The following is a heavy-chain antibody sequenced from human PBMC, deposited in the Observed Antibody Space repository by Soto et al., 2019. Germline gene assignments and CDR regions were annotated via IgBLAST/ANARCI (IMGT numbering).Heavy chain of an antibody. J-gene: IGHJ5*02. CDR1: GGSISSSSYY. V-gene: IGHV4-39*01. Sequence: PSETLSLTCTVSGGSISSSSYYWVWIRQPPGKGLEWIGSIYYSGSTYYNPSLKSRVTISVDTSKNQFSLKLSSVTAADTAVYYCARHHISSGYYYWWFDPWGQGTLVTVSS. D-gene: IGHD3-22*01. CDR3: ARHHISSGYYYWWFDP. CDR2: IYYSGST.